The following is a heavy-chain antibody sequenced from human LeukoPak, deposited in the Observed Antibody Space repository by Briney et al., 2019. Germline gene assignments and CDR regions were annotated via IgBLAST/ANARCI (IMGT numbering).Heavy chain of an antibody. CDR2: INHSGRT. V-gene: IGHV4-34*01. CDR3: ARLPPQYVFFDF. Sequence: PSETLSLTCAVYGGSFSAYYWGWIRQPPGQGLEWIGEINHSGRTNYNLSLKSRVTISVDMSKNQFSLRLSSVTAADTAVYYCARLPPQYVFFDFWGKGTLVTASS. D-gene: IGHD3-10*02. J-gene: IGHJ4*02. CDR1: GGSFSAYY.